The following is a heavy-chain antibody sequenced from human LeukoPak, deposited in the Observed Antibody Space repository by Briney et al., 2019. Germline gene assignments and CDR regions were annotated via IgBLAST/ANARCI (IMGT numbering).Heavy chain of an antibody. D-gene: IGHD1-26*01. J-gene: IGHJ6*02. Sequence: PSEILSLTCTVSGGSISSGDYYWSWIRQPPGTGLEWIGYIYYSGSTYYNPSLKSRVTISVDTSKNQSSLKLSSVTAADTAVYYCARGGYSGSYPLYYYYGMDVWGQGTTVTVSS. CDR1: GGSISSGDYY. V-gene: IGHV4-30-4*01. CDR3: ARGGYSGSYPLYYYYGMDV. CDR2: IYYSGST.